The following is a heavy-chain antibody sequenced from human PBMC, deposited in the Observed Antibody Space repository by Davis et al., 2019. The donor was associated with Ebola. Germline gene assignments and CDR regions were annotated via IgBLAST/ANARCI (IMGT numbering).Heavy chain of an antibody. J-gene: IGHJ4*02. CDR3: ARQGGYSGYLGS. CDR1: GGSISSYY. D-gene: IGHD5-12*01. Sequence: PGGSLRLSCTVSGGSISSYYWRWIRQPPGKGLEWIGYVEYTGSTDYNPSLESRVTMSIDTSKNQFSLKLSSVTAADTAVYYCARQGGYSGYLGSWGQGTLVTVSS. V-gene: IGHV4-59*08. CDR2: VEYTGST.